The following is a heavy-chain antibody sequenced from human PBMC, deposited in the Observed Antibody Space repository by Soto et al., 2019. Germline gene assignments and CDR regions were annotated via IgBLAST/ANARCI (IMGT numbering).Heavy chain of an antibody. CDR1: GGSISSGGYY. CDR3: ARVTGSITIFGVVLGWFDP. CDR2: VYYSGNT. J-gene: IGHJ5*02. D-gene: IGHD3-3*01. Sequence: SETLSLTCTVSGGSISSGGYYWSWIRQHPGKGLEWIGYVYYSGNTYYNPSLKSRVTISVDTSKNQFSLKLSSVTAADTAVYYCARVTGSITIFGVVLGWFDPWGQGTLVTVSS. V-gene: IGHV4-31*03.